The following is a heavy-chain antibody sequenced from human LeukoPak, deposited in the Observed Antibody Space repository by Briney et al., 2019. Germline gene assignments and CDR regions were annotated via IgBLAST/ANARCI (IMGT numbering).Heavy chain of an antibody. CDR2: INPNSGGT. J-gene: IGHJ6*02. Sequence: ASVKVSCKASGYTFTGYYMHWVRRAPGQGLEWMGRINPNSGGTNYAQKFQGRVTMTRDTSISTAYMELSRLRSDDTAMYYCATPLGYYGMDVWGQGTTVTVSS. CDR1: GYTFTGYY. CDR3: ATPLGYYGMDV. V-gene: IGHV1-2*06.